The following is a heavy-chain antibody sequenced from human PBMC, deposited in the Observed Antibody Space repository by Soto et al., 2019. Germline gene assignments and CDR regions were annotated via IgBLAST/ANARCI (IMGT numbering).Heavy chain of an antibody. CDR3: ARDRGYCSGGTCYSVLDY. Sequence: EVQLVESGGGLVQPGGSLRLSCAASGFTFSTYWMNWVRQAPGKGLEWVANIKQDGSEKYYVDSVKGPFTISRDNAKNSLYLQMNSLRAEDTAVYYCARDRGYCSGGTCYSVLDYWGQGILVTVSS. CDR2: IKQDGSEK. CDR1: GFTFSTYW. D-gene: IGHD2-15*01. V-gene: IGHV3-7*01. J-gene: IGHJ4*02.